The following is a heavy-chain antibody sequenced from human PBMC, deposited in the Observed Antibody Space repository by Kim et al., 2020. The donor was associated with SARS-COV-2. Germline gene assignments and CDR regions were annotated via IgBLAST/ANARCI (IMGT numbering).Heavy chain of an antibody. J-gene: IGHJ4*02. V-gene: IGHV3-53*04. Sequence: DSVKGRFIISRHNSKNTLYLQMNSLRAEDTAVYYCARGPNSGSYGHYFDYWGQGTLVTVSS. CDR3: ARGPNSGSYGHYFDY. D-gene: IGHD1-26*01.